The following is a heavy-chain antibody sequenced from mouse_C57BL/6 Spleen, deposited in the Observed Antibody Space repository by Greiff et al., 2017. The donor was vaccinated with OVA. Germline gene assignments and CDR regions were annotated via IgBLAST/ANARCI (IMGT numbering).Heavy chain of an antibody. CDR2: FYPGSGSI. D-gene: IGHD1-1*01. CDR1: GYTFTEYP. J-gene: IGHJ2*01. CDR3: ARHSITTVGADYFDY. V-gene: IGHV1-62-2*01. Sequence: QVQLQQSGAELVKPGASVKLSCKASGYTFTEYPIHWVKPRSGQGLAWIGWFYPGSGSIKYNEKFQDKATLTAAKSSSTVYMELSRLTSEDSAVYFCARHSITTVGADYFDYWGQGTTRTGSS.